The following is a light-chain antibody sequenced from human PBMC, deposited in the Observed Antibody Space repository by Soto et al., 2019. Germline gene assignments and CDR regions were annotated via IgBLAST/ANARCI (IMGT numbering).Light chain of an antibody. V-gene: IGKV3-20*01. CDR2: GAS. CDR3: QQYGSSPPT. Sequence: IVLTQSPGTLSLSPGERTTLSCRASQSISRYLAWYQQKPGQGPRLFIYGASSRATGTPDRFSGNGSGTDFTLTINRLEPEDFALYYCQQYGSSPPTFGQGTKV. J-gene: IGKJ1*01. CDR1: QSISRY.